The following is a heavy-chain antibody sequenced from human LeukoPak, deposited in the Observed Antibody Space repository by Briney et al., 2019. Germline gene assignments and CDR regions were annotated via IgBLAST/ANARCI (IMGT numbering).Heavy chain of an antibody. CDR1: GFTFSTYS. CDR2: IISSSNYI. CDR3: AREGTGYCSGRSCPFDY. D-gene: IGHD2-15*01. J-gene: IGHJ4*02. V-gene: IGHV3-21*01. Sequence: PGGSLRLSCAGSGFTFSTYSMHWVRQAPGKGLEWVSSIISSSNYIYYADSVKGRFTISGDNAKNSLYLQMNSLRAEDTAVYYCAREGTGYCSGRSCPFDYWGQGGLVTVSS.